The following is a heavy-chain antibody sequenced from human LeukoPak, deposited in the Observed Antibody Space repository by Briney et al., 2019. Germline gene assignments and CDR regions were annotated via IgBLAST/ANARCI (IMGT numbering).Heavy chain of an antibody. CDR1: GGTFSSYA. CDR3: AXXXCSSXSCYSXSYXFDP. Sequence: ASVKVSCKASGGTFSSYAISWVRQAPGQGLEWMGWISAYNGNTNYAQKLQGRVTMTTDTSTSTAYMELRSLRSDDTAVYYCAXXXCSSXSCYSXSYXFDPWGQGTLVTVPS. J-gene: IGHJ5*02. CDR2: ISAYNGNT. D-gene: IGHD2-2*02. V-gene: IGHV1-18*01.